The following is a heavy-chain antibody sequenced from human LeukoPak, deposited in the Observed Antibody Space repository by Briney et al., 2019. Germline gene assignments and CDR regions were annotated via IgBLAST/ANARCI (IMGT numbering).Heavy chain of an antibody. CDR1: GFTFSDHY. J-gene: IGHJ3*02. D-gene: IGHD1-26*01. V-gene: IGHV3-72*01. CDR2: TRTKANSYTT. Sequence: GGSLRLSCAASGFTFSDHYMDWVRQAPGKGLEWVGRTRTKANSYTTEYAASVKGRFSISRDDSKKSLYLQMNSLKTEDTAVYYCARVGRYFDAFDIWGQGTMVTVSS. CDR3: ARVGRYFDAFDI.